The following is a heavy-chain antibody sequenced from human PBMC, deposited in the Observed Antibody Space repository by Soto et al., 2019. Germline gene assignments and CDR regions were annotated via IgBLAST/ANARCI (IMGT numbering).Heavy chain of an antibody. Sequence: GGSPRLSCAASGFTFSSYSMNWVRQAPGKGLEWVSSISSSSSYIYYADSVKGRFTISRDNAKNSLYLQMNSLRAEDTAVYYCASFISQTAATTAFDYWGQGTLVTVSS. D-gene: IGHD2-15*01. V-gene: IGHV3-21*01. CDR2: ISSSSSYI. CDR3: ASFISQTAATTAFDY. CDR1: GFTFSSYS. J-gene: IGHJ4*02.